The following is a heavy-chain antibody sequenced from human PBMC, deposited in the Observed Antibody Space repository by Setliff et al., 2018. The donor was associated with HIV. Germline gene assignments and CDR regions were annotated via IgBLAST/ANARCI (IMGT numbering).Heavy chain of an antibody. J-gene: IGHJ4*02. V-gene: IGHV4-38-2*02. CDR2: VYHSGST. CDR1: GFSISTGHY. Sequence: KPSETLSLTCTVSGFSISTGHYWGWVRQSPGKGLGWIGSVYHSGSTYYAASLKSRVTISVDTSKNQFSLKLTSVTAADTAVYYCARQPPLSALQVWFGDYWGQGILVTVS. D-gene: IGHD3-10*01. CDR3: ARQPPLSALQVWFGDY.